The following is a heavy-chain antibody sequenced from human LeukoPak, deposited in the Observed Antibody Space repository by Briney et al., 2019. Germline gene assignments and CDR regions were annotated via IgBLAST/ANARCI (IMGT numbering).Heavy chain of an antibody. CDR3: ARDLEYDGRDY. J-gene: IGHJ4*02. CDR1: GYTFTGYY. CDR2: INPNSGGT. D-gene: IGHD2-8*01. Sequence: ASVKVSCKASGYTFTGYYMHWVRQAPGQGLEWMGWINPNSGGTNYAQKFQGRVTMTRDTSISTAYMELRSLRSDDTAVYYCARDLEYDGRDYWGQGTLVTVSS. V-gene: IGHV1-2*02.